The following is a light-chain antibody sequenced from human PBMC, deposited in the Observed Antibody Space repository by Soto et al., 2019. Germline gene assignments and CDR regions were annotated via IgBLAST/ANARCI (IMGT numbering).Light chain of an antibody. J-gene: IGKJ5*01. CDR2: DAS. V-gene: IGKV1-13*02. Sequence: AIQLTQSPSSLSASVGDRVTITCRASQGISSALAWYQQKPGKAPKLLIYDASSLESGVPSRFSGSGSGTDFALTISSLQPEDFATYDCQQFNSYPFTFGQGTRLEIK. CDR1: QGISSA. CDR3: QQFNSYPFT.